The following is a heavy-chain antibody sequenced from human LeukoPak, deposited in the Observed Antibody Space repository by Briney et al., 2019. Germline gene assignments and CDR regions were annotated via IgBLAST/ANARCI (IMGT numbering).Heavy chain of an antibody. Sequence: PGGSLRLSCAASGFTFSSYWMSWVRQAPGMGLEWVANIKQDGSEKYYVDSVKGRFTISRDNAKNSLYLQMNSLRAEDTAVYYCARVQYGDYFDYWGQGTLVTVSS. V-gene: IGHV3-7*01. CDR1: GFTFSSYW. D-gene: IGHD4-17*01. J-gene: IGHJ4*02. CDR2: IKQDGSEK. CDR3: ARVQYGDYFDY.